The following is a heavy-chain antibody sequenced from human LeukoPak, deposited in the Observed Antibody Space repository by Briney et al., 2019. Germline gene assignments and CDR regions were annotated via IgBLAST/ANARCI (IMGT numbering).Heavy chain of an antibody. Sequence: ASVKVSCKASVYTFTSYYMHWARQATGQGLEWMGIINPSGGSTSYAQKFQGRVTMTRDTSTSTVYMELSSLRSEDTALYYCARAHKDTYGDYGGYFDYWGQGTLVTVSS. CDR3: ARAHKDTYGDYGGYFDY. CDR2: INPSGGST. CDR1: VYTFTSYY. D-gene: IGHD4-17*01. V-gene: IGHV1-46*01. J-gene: IGHJ4*02.